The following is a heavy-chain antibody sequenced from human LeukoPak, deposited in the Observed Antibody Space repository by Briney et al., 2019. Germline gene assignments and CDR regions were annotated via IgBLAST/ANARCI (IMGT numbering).Heavy chain of an antibody. J-gene: IGHJ4*02. CDR3: ARYRHLGY. CDR2: INQNGGEK. Sequence: PGGSLRLSCADSGFTFSGYWMNWVRQAPGQGLEWVANINQNGGEKYYVNPVQGRCTISRDNGKNSLYLQMNSLRAEDTAVYYCARYRHLGYWGQGTLVTVSS. CDR1: GFTFSGYW. V-gene: IGHV3-7*01.